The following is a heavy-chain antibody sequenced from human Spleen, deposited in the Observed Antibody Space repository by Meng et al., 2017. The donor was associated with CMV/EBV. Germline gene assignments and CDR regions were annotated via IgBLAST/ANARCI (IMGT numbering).Heavy chain of an antibody. J-gene: IGHJ4*02. D-gene: IGHD1/OR15-1a*01. CDR2: ISGSGGST. CDR3: ARIIITGTGDFDY. CDR1: GGSISSSN. V-gene: IGHV3-23*01. Sequence: ETLSLTCAVSGGSISSSNWWSWVRQPPGKGLEWVSAISGSGGSTYYADSVKGRFTISRDNSKNTLYLQMNSLRAEDTAVYYCARIIITGTGDFDYWGQGTLVTVSS.